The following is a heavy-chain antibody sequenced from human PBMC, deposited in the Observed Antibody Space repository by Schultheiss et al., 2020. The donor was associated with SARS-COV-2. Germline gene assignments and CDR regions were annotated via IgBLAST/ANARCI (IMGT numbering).Heavy chain of an antibody. V-gene: IGHV3-30*18. CDR2: ISYDGSNK. Sequence: GESLKISCAASGFTFSSYGMHWVRQAPGKGLEWVAVISYDGSNKYYADSVKGRFTISRDNSKNTLYLQMNSLRAEDTAVYYCAKDKGPTIFGVVQVSDYWGQGTLVTVSS. D-gene: IGHD3-3*01. CDR1: GFTFSSYG. CDR3: AKDKGPTIFGVVQVSDY. J-gene: IGHJ4*02.